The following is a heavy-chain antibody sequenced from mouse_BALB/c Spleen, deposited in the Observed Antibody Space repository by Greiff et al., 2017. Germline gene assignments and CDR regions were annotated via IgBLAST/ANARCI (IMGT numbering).Heavy chain of an antibody. D-gene: IGHD2-2*01. CDR1: GYAFTNYL. CDR2: INPGSGGT. Sequence: VQLQQSGAELVRPGTSVKVSCKASGYAFTNYLIEWVKQRPGQGLEWIGVINPGSGGTNYNEKFKGKATLTADKSSSTAYMQLSSLTSDDSAVYFCARGGYYGYDGFAYWGQGTLVTVSA. V-gene: IGHV1-54*03. CDR3: ARGGYYGYDGFAY. J-gene: IGHJ3*01.